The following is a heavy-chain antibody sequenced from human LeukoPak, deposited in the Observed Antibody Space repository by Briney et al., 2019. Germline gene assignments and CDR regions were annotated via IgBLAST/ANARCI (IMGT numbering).Heavy chain of an antibody. V-gene: IGHV3-23*01. CDR1: GFTFSSYA. D-gene: IGHD1-7*01. J-gene: IGHJ4*02. Sequence: GGSLRLSCTAPGFTFSSYAMSWVRQAPGKGLEWVSAISGSGGSTYYADSVKGRFTISRDNSKNTLYLQMNSLRAEDTAVYYCAKVPRMAGTTGPFDYWGQGTLVTVSS. CDR2: ISGSGGST. CDR3: AKVPRMAGTTGPFDY.